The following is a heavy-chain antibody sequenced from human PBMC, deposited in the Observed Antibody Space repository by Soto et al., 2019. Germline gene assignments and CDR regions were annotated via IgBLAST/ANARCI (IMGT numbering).Heavy chain of an antibody. CDR3: ARREIQGPIDY. D-gene: IGHD1-26*01. V-gene: IGHV4-28*01. CDR1: GYSISSSNW. J-gene: IGHJ4*02. CDR2: IYYSGTT. Sequence: QVQLQESGPGLVKPSDTLSLTCAVSGYSISSSNWWGWIRQPPGKGLEWIGYIYYSGTTYYNPSRKSRVTMSVDTSKNQLSRKLTSVTAVDTDVYYCARREIQGPIDYWGQGTLVTVSS.